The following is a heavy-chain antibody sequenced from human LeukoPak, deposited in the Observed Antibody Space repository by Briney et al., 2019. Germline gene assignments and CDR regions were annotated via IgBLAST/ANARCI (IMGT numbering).Heavy chain of an antibody. CDR1: GYTFTGYY. Sequence: GASVKVSCKASGYTFTGYYMHWVRQAPGQGLEWMGRINPNSGGTSYAQKFQGRVTMTRDTSISTAYMELSRLRSDDTAVYYCARGRRITIFGVAKSFDPWGQGTLVTVSS. CDR3: ARGRRITIFGVAKSFDP. V-gene: IGHV1-2*06. J-gene: IGHJ5*02. D-gene: IGHD3-3*01. CDR2: INPNSGGT.